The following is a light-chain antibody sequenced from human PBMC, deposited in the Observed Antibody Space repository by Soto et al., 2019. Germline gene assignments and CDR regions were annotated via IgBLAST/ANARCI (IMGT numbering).Light chain of an antibody. CDR2: AAS. Sequence: DIQLTQSPSFLSASVGDRVTITCRASQGISSYLAWFQHKPGKAPKVLIYAASTLQSGVPSRFSGSGSGTEFTLTISSLQPEDFATYYCQQLSTHPWTFGQGTKVEIK. CDR1: QGISSY. J-gene: IGKJ1*01. CDR3: QQLSTHPWT. V-gene: IGKV1-9*01.